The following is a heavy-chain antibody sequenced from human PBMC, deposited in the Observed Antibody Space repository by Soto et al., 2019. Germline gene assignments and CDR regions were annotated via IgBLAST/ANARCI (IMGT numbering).Heavy chain of an antibody. J-gene: IGHJ3*02. V-gene: IGHV3-30*03. CDR2: ISYDGSNK. Sequence: QVQLVESGGGVVQPGRSLRLSCAASGFTFSSYGMHWVRQAPGKGLEWVAVISYDGSNKYYADSVKGRFTISRDNSKNTLYLQMNSLRADDTAVYYCALDRSVRGRRGAFDIWGQGTMVTASS. CDR1: GFTFSSYG. CDR3: ALDRSVRGRRGAFDI. D-gene: IGHD3-10*01.